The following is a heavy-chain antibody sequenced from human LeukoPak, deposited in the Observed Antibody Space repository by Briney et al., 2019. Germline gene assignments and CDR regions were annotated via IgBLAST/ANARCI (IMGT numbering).Heavy chain of an antibody. CDR3: ARDDKRHCSGGSCPAYFDY. V-gene: IGHV1-18*01. CDR2: ISAYNGNT. J-gene: IGHJ4*02. CDR1: GYTFANYG. D-gene: IGHD2-15*01. Sequence: ASVKVSCKASGYTFANYGISWVRQAPGQGLEWIAWISAYNGNTNYALKLRGRVTMTTDTSTSTAYLELRSLRSDDTALYYCARDDKRHCSGGSCPAYFDYWGQGTLVTVSS.